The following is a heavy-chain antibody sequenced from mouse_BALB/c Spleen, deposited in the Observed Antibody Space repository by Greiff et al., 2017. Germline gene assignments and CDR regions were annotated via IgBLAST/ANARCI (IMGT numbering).Heavy chain of an antibody. D-gene: IGHD2-14*01. CDR3: ARSGYDYAMDY. V-gene: IGHV1-7*01. CDR1: GYTFTSYW. Sequence: QVQLKESGAELAKPGASVKMSCKPSGYTFTSYWMHWVKQRPGQGLEWIGYINPSTGYTEYNQKFKDKATLTADKSSSTAYMQLSSLTSEDSAVYYCARSGYDYAMDYWGQGTSVTVSS. J-gene: IGHJ4*01. CDR2: INPSTGYT.